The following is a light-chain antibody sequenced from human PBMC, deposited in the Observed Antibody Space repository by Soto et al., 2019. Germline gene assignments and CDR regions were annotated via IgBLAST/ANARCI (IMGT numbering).Light chain of an antibody. CDR2: GAS. J-gene: IGKJ1*01. CDR3: QQFNNWPPWT. V-gene: IGKV3-15*01. Sequence: DIVMTQSPATLSVSPGERVTLSCRASQSISINLAWYQQKPGQAPRLLIYGASTRATGIPARFSGSGSGTEFTLTISSLRSEDFAVYYCQQFNNWPPWTFGPGTKVVIK. CDR1: QSISIN.